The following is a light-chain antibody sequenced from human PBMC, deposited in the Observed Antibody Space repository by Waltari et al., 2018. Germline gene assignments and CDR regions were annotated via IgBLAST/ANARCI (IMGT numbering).Light chain of an antibody. CDR1: NIGTTS. CDR2: YDR. J-gene: IGLJ2*01. Sequence: SYVLTQPPSVSVAPGQTARISCGGNNIGTTSVHWYQQKPGQAPVFVIYYDRDRASGIPERFSGSNSGNTATLTISRVEAGDEADYFCQVWDFTSDHVVFGGGTKLTVL. CDR3: QVWDFTSDHVV. V-gene: IGLV3-21*04.